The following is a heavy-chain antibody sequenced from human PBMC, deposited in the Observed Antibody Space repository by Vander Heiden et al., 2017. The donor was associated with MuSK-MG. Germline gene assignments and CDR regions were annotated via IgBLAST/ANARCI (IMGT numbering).Heavy chain of an antibody. CDR1: GGSFSGYY. D-gene: IGHD4-17*01. CDR2: INHSGST. CDR3: ARGRANDYGGNRYFDY. J-gene: IGHJ4*02. Sequence: QVQLQQWGAGLLMPSATLSLTCAVYGGSFSGYYLSWISQPPGKGLEWIGEINHSGSTNYNPSLKSRVTISVDTSKNQFSRKLSSVTAADTAVYYCARGRANDYGGNRYFDYWGQGTLVTVSS. V-gene: IGHV4-34*01.